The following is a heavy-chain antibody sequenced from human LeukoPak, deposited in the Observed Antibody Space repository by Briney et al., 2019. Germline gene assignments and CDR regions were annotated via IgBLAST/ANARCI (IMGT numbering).Heavy chain of an antibody. CDR3: ARVSAAGTGFLDL. V-gene: IGHV3-48*03. CDR1: GFTFSSYE. Sequence: GGSLRLSCAASGFTFSSYEMNWVRQAPGKGLEWVSYISSSGSTIYYADSVKGRLTTSRDNAKNSLFLQMNSLRVEDTALYYCARVSAAGTGFLDLWGRGTLVLVSA. CDR2: ISSSGSTI. D-gene: IGHD6-13*01. J-gene: IGHJ2*01.